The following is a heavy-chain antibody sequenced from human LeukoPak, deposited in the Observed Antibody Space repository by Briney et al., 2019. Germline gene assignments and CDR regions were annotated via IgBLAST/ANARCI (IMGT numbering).Heavy chain of an antibody. CDR2: LYSGGSA. CDR1: GFTFSSYG. J-gene: IGHJ4*02. CDR3: ARHTFTLSRPLDS. Sequence: GGSLRLSCAASGFTFSSYGMHWVRQAPGKGLEWVSILYSGGSAYYADSVKGRFTISRDTSKNTLSLQLNSLRVEDSAVYYCARHTFTLSRPLDSWGQGTLVTVS. D-gene: IGHD3-22*01. V-gene: IGHV3-66*04.